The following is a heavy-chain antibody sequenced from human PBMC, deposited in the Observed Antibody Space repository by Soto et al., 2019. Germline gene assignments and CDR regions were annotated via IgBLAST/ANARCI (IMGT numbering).Heavy chain of an antibody. Sequence: QVQLVESGGGVVQPGRSLRLSCAASGFTFSSYAMHWVRQAPGKGLEWVAVISYDGSNKYYADSVKGRFTISRDNSKNTXXLQMNSLRAEDTAVYYCARIDIAGGDYPTYSWFDPWGQGTLVTVSS. CDR1: GFTFSSYA. CDR2: ISYDGSNK. CDR3: ARIDIAGGDYPTYSWFDP. V-gene: IGHV3-30-3*01. J-gene: IGHJ5*02. D-gene: IGHD4-17*01.